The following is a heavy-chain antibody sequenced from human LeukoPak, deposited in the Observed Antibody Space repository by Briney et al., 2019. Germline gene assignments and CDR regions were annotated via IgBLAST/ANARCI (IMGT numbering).Heavy chain of an antibody. CDR3: ARRAGGLARNNWFDP. V-gene: IGHV3-66*01. CDR1: GFTVSSNY. J-gene: IGHJ5*02. CDR2: TYTGGST. D-gene: IGHD3-16*01. Sequence: PGGSLRLSCAASGFTVSSNYMSWVRQSPGKGLEWVSFTYTGGSTYYADSVRGRFTISRDTSKNTLYPQMNSLRAEDTAVYYCARRAGGLARNNWFDPWGQGTLVTVPS.